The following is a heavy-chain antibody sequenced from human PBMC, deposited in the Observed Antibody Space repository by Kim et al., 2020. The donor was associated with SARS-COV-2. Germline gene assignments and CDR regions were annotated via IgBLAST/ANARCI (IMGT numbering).Heavy chain of an antibody. CDR3: TATRAY. J-gene: IGHJ4*02. Sequence: DGGATDHVAPVKGRFIISRDDSKNTLYLEMNSLKTEDTAIYYCTATRAYWGQGTLVTVSS. V-gene: IGHV3-15*01. D-gene: IGHD1-26*01. CDR2: DGGAT.